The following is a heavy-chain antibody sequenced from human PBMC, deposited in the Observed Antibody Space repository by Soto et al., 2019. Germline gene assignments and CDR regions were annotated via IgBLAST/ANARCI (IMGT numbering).Heavy chain of an antibody. CDR3: ATPPRRGDGYNSVDY. D-gene: IGHD5-12*01. Sequence: GGSLRLSCASCGFTFRIYSMNWVRQAPGKGLEWVSAISGSGGSTYYADSVKGRFTISRDNSKNTLYLQMNSLRAEDTAVYYCATPPRRGDGYNSVDYWGQGTLVTVSS. V-gene: IGHV3-23*01. CDR2: ISGSGGST. CDR1: GFTFRIYS. J-gene: IGHJ4*02.